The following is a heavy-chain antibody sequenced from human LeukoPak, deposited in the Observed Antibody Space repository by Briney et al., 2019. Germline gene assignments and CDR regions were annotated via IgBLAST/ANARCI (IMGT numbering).Heavy chain of an antibody. CDR3: AREWLANCDY. D-gene: IGHD3-3*01. J-gene: IGHJ4*02. CDR1: GCSLSTRGMC. CDR2: IDWDDDK. Sequence: ESGPTLVNPTQTLTLTCTFSGCSLSTRGMCVSWIRQPPGKSLEWLARIDWDDDKYYSTSLKTMLTISKDTSKNQVVLTMTNMDPVDTATYYCAREWLANCDYWGQGTLLTVSS. V-gene: IGHV2-70*11.